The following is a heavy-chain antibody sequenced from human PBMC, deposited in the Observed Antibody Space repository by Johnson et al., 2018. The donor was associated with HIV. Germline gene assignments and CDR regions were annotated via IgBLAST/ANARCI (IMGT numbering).Heavy chain of an antibody. CDR1: GFTFDDYA. J-gene: IGHJ3*02. D-gene: IGHD1-26*01. Sequence: VQLVESGGGVVRPGGSLRLSCAASGFTFDDYAMSWVRPAPGKGLEWVSGINWSRGCIDYADSVQGRFTLSRANAKNSLYLQMNSLRAEDTALYYCARVGSGSYLLGAFDIWGQGTMVTVSS. CDR3: ARVGSGSYLLGAFDI. CDR2: INWSRGCI. V-gene: IGHV3-20*04.